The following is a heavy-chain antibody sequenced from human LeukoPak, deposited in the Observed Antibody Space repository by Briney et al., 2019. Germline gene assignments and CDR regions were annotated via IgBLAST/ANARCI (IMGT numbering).Heavy chain of an antibody. D-gene: IGHD6-6*01. Sequence: SVKVSCKASAGTFSSYAISWVRQAPGQGLEWMGRIIPIFGTANYAQKFQGRVTITTDESTSTAYMELSSLRSEDTAVYYCARSSYSSSPVNYWGQGTLVTVSS. J-gene: IGHJ4*02. V-gene: IGHV1-69*05. CDR2: IIPIFGTA. CDR1: AGTFSSYA. CDR3: ARSSYSSSPVNY.